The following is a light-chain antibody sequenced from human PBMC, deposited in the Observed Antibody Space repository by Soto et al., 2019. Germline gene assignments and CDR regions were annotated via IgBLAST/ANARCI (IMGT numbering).Light chain of an antibody. CDR1: QSISSY. J-gene: IGKJ4*01. CDR3: QESYSTPLT. CDR2: AAS. V-gene: IGKV1-39*01. Sequence: DIHMTQSPSSLSASVGDRVTIPCRASQSISSYLNWYQQKPGKAPKLLIYAASSLQSGVPSRFSGSGSGTDFTLTISRLQPEDFATYYCQESYSTPLTFGGGTKVDI.